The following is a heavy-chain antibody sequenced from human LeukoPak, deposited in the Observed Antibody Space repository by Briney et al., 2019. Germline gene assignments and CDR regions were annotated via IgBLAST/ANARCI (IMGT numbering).Heavy chain of an antibody. CDR2: IYTSGTT. D-gene: IGHD3-22*01. V-gene: IGHV4-4*07. CDR1: GGSISSFS. CDR3: ARGPPPLYDYYDSSGYWFDP. J-gene: IGHJ5*02. Sequence: PSETLSLTCTVSGGSISSFSWGWLRQPAGKGLEWIGRIYTSGTTNYNPSLKSRVAMSVDTSKNQFSLKLSSVTAADTAVYYCARGPPPLYDYYDSSGYWFDPWGQGTLVTVSS.